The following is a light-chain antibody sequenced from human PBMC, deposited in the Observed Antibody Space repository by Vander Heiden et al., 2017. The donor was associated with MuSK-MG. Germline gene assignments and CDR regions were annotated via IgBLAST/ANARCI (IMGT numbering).Light chain of an antibody. J-gene: IGKJ4*01. CDR2: WAS. CDR3: HQDYSTPLL. CDR1: QSVLYSSNNKNY. V-gene: IGKV4-1*01. Sequence: DIVMTQSPDSLAVSLGERATINCKSSQSVLYSSNNKNYLAWYQQKPGQPPKLLIYWASTRESGVPDRFSGSGSGTDFTLTISGLQAEDVAVYYCHQDYSTPLLFGGGTKVEIK.